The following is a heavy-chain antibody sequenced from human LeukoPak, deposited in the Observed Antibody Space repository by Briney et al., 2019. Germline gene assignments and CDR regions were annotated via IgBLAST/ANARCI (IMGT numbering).Heavy chain of an antibody. J-gene: IGHJ5*02. CDR1: GGSISSSSYY. CDR3: VRHRYGFWSGYYRSSCWFDP. D-gene: IGHD3-3*01. V-gene: IGHV4-39*01. Sequence: PSETLSLTCTVSGGSISSSSYYWGWIRQPPGKGLEWIGSIYYSGSTYYNPSLKSRVTISVDTSKNQFSLKLSSVTAADTAVYYCVRHRYGFWSGYYRSSCWFDPWGQGTLVTVSS. CDR2: IYYSGST.